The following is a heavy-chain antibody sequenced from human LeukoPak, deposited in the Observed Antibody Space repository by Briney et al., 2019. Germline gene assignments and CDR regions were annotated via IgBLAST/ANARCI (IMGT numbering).Heavy chain of an antibody. J-gene: IGHJ4*02. V-gene: IGHV4-59*08. CDR1: GGTISNYY. D-gene: IGHD1-26*01. CDR3: ARQLDRSPWVDY. Sequence: SETLSLTCAVSGGTISNYYWSWVRQPPGQGLEWIGYIYNSGRTNYNPSLKSRVTISVATSKNQFSLRLSSVTAADTAMYYCARQLDRSPWVDYWGQGTLVTVSS. CDR2: IYNSGRT.